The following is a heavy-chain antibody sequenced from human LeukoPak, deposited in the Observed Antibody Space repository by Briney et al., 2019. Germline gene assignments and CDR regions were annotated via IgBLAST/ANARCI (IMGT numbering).Heavy chain of an antibody. D-gene: IGHD5-24*01. V-gene: IGHV3-30*04. CDR3: AREMATITDNWFDP. CDR1: GFIFNSYA. J-gene: IGHJ5*02. CDR2: ISYDANNK. Sequence: GGSLRLSCAASGFIFNSYAMHWVRQAPGKGLEWVAIISYDANNKYYADSVKGRFTISRDNSKNTLYLQMNSLRAEDTAVYYCAREMATITDNWFDPWGQGTLVTVSS.